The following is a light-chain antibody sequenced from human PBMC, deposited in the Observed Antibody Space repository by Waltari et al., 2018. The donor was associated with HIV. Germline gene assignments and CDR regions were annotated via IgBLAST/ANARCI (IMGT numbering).Light chain of an antibody. CDR2: EVS. CDR1: RSDVGAYNF. CDR3: CSFAGTGDV. Sequence: QSALTQPRSVSGSPGQSVTISCTGTRSDVGAYNFVSWYQQHPGKAPRLMIYEVSRRPSGVPDRFSGSKSDNTASLTISSLQAEDEADYYCCSFAGTGDVFGSGTEVTVL. V-gene: IGLV2-11*01. J-gene: IGLJ1*01.